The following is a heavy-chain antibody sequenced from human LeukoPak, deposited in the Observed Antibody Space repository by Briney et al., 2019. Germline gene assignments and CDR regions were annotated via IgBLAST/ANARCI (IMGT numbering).Heavy chain of an antibody. D-gene: IGHD3-3*02. Sequence: SETLSLTCTVSGGSITSPYWTWIRQPPGKGLEWIGYIYYGGDIDYSPSLKSRATISLDTSKNQFSLRLTSVTAADTAVYYCARQLAGLAPPGFIDSWGQGTLVTVSS. CDR1: GGSITSPY. CDR2: IYYGGDI. V-gene: IGHV4-59*08. J-gene: IGHJ4*02. CDR3: ARQLAGLAPPGFIDS.